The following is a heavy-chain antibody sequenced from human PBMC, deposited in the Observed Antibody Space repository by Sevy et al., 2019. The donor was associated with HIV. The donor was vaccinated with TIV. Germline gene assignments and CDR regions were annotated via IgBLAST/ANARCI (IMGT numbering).Heavy chain of an antibody. CDR1: GGTFNDFR. D-gene: IGHD1-1*01. V-gene: IGHV1-69*13. J-gene: IGHJ4*02. Sequence: ASVKVSCKASGGTFNDFRFHWVRQAPGQGLEWMGGIIPIFGTPNYAQQFLGRVTIIADESTSTVYMELNRLTSDYTAVYYCATSGTTGTTSHFGYWGQGTLVTVSS. CDR2: IIPIFGTP. CDR3: ATSGTTGTTSHFGY.